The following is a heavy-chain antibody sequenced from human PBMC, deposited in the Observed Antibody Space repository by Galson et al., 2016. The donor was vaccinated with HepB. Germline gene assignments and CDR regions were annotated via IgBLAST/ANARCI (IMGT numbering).Heavy chain of an antibody. J-gene: IGHJ4*02. CDR3: ARGGGYADY. CDR2: MYHSGYP. Sequence: ETLSLTCTVSGYSISSGYYWGWIRQPSGKGLEWIASMYHSGYPYYNPSLKSRVTMSIDTSKNQFSLNLTSVTAADTAVYYCARGGGYADYWGQGTLVTVSS. V-gene: IGHV4-38-2*02. D-gene: IGHD5-24*01. CDR1: GYSISSGYY.